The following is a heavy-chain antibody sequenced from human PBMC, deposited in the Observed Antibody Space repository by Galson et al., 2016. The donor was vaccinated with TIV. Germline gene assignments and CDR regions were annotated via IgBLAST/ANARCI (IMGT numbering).Heavy chain of an antibody. D-gene: IGHD3-22*01. V-gene: IGHV2-70*11. CDR1: GFSLQTDGMC. CDR2: IDWDDDK. CDR3: ARMSGYYDSSGHYIPRSFDC. J-gene: IGHJ4*02. Sequence: PALVKPTQTLTLTCTFSGFSLQTDGMCVNWIRQPPGKALEWLARIDWDDDKSYSSSLKTRLTISKDTSKNQVVLTMTNMDPVDTATYYCARMSGYYDSSGHYIPRSFDCWGQGTPVTVSS.